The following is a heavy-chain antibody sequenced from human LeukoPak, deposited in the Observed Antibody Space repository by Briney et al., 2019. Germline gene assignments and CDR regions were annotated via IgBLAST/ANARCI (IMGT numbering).Heavy chain of an antibody. CDR3: ARGPSYYYDSSGYLFDY. CDR1: GFTFDDYG. V-gene: IGHV3-20*04. J-gene: IGHJ4*02. CDR2: INWNGGST. Sequence: GGSLRLSCAASGFTFDDYGMSWVRQAPGKGLEWVSGINWNGGSTGYADSVKGRFTISRDNAKNSLYLQMYSLRAEDTALYYCARGPSYYYDSSGYLFDYWGQGTLVTVSS. D-gene: IGHD3-22*01.